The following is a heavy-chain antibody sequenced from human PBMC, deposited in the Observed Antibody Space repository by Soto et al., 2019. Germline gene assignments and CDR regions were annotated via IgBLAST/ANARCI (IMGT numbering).Heavy chain of an antibody. D-gene: IGHD3-22*01. V-gene: IGHV4-31*03. J-gene: IGHJ4*02. CDR1: GGSVISGGYY. CDR3: ASGPDYFDRRGYFAL. CDR2: NSYSGST. Sequence: QVQLQESGPGLVKPSQTLSLTCTVSGGSVISGGYYWSWIRQLPGEGLEWIGYNSYSGSTDYNPSLKSRVTISIDVSTIEFSLKLTSVTAADTALYFCASGPDYFDRRGYFALWGQGTLVTVSS.